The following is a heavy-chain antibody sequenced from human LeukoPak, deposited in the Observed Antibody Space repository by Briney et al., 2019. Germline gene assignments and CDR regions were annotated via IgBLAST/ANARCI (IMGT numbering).Heavy chain of an antibody. J-gene: IGHJ6*04. CDR2: INSDGSST. CDR1: GFTFSSYW. CDR3: ARAQYFDWSAVSIYYYGMDV. D-gene: IGHD3-9*01. V-gene: IGHV3-74*01. Sequence: PGGSLRLSCAASGFTFSSYWMHWVRQAPGQGLVWVSRINSDGSSTSYADSVKGRFTISRDNAKNTLYLQMNSLRAEDTAVYYCARAQYFDWSAVSIYYYGMDVWGKGTTVTVSS.